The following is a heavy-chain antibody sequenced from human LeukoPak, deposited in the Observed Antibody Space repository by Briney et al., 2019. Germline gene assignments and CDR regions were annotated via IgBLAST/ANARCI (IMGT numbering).Heavy chain of an antibody. CDR2: ISTDASST. CDR3: AKDSSGPLGY. J-gene: IGHJ4*02. V-gene: IGHV3-74*01. Sequence: GGSLRLSCAASGFTFSSYWMHWVRQAPGKGLVWVSRISTDASSTTYADSVKGRFTISRDNAKNSLYLQMNSLRAEDTALYYCAKDSSGPLGYWGQGTLVTVSS. D-gene: IGHD6-19*01. CDR1: GFTFSSYW.